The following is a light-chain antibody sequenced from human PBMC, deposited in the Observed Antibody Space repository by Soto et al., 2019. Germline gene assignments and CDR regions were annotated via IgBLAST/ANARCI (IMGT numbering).Light chain of an antibody. V-gene: IGLV2-14*01. Sequence: LPASLSGAPRQALTLPSPGKINDVGGYNTVSWYQQHPGKVPKLMIHDVSDRPSWVSDRFSGSKSGNTASLTISGLQAEDEADYYCSSYTTSISYVFGSGTKVTVL. CDR1: INDVGGYNT. CDR3: SSYTTSISYV. J-gene: IGLJ1*01. CDR2: DVS.